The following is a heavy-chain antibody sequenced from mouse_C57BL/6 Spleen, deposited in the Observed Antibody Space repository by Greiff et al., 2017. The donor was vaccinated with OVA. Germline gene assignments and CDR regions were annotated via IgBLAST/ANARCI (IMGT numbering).Heavy chain of an antibody. D-gene: IGHD1-1*01. J-gene: IGHJ4*01. V-gene: IGHV1-19*01. CDR1: GYTFTDYY. CDR3: ASEPLYYGISYDAMDY. Sequence: EVQLQQSGPVLVKPGASVKMSCKASGYTFTDYYMNWVKQSHGKSLEWIGVINPYNGGNSYNQKFQGKATLTVDKSSSTAYMELNSLTSEDSAVSYFASEPLYYGISYDAMDYWGQGTSVTVSS. CDR2: INPYNGGN.